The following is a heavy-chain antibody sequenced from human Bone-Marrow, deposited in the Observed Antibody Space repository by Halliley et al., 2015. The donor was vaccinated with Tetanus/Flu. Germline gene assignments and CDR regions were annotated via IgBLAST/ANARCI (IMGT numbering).Heavy chain of an antibody. CDR2: IRTSNDDT. J-gene: IGHJ4*02. Sequence: IRTSNDDTNYAEKFQGRVTLTTDTSTSTAYMELRSLRSDDTAVYFCARDMFVDSSWPQGLFDFWGQGTLVTVSS. CDR3: ARDMFVDSSWPQGLFDF. V-gene: IGHV1-18*01. D-gene: IGHD3-10*02.